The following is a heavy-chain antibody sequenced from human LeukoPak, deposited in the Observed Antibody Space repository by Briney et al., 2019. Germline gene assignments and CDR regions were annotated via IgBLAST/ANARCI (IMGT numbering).Heavy chain of an antibody. Sequence: GGSLRLSCAASGFIFSSYAMSWVRQAPGKGLEWVSAISGSGGSTYYADSVKGRFTISRDNAKNTLYLQMNSLRAEDTAVYSCVRGVGGDSRFDPWGQGTLVTVSS. CDR3: VRGVGGDSRFDP. D-gene: IGHD1-26*01. J-gene: IGHJ5*02. V-gene: IGHV3-23*01. CDR2: ISGSGGST. CDR1: GFIFSSYA.